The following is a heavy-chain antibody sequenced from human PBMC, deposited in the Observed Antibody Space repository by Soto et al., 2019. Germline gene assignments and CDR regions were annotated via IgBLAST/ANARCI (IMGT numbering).Heavy chain of an antibody. CDR2: ISYDGSNK. D-gene: IGHD1-26*01. J-gene: IGHJ4*02. Sequence: QVQLVESGGGVVQPGRSLRLSCAASGFTFSSYAMHWVRQAPGKGLEWVAVISYDGSNKYYADSVKGRFTISRDNSKNTLYLQMNSLRAEDTAVYYCARERVGATFFLDYWGQGTLVTVSS. CDR3: ARERVGATFFLDY. V-gene: IGHV3-30-3*01. CDR1: GFTFSSYA.